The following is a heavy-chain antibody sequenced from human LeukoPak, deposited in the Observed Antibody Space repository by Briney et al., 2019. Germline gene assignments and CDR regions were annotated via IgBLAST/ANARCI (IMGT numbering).Heavy chain of an antibody. Sequence: PSETLSLTCAVYGGSFSGYYWSWIRQPPGKGLEWIGEINHSGSTNYNPSLKSRVTISVDTSKNQFSLKLSSVTAADTAVYYCARVHCSSTSCSSDGQTHNHLKIRHSNNWFDPWGQGTLVTVSS. CDR2: INHSGST. CDR3: ARVHCSSTSCSSDGQTHNHLKIRHSNNWFDP. J-gene: IGHJ5*02. D-gene: IGHD2-2*01. V-gene: IGHV4-34*01. CDR1: GGSFSGYY.